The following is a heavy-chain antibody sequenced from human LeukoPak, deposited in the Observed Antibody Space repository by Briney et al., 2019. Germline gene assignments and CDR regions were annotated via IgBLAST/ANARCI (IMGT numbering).Heavy chain of an antibody. CDR3: SREVVAAAGTVDD. D-gene: IGHD6-13*01. Sequence: SETLSLTCTVSGDSISSYYWSWIRQPPGKGLEWIGYIHYSGSTNYNPSLKSRVTISVDTSKNQFSLILSSVTTADTAVYYCSREVVAAAGTVDDWGQGTLVTVSS. V-gene: IGHV4-59*01. J-gene: IGHJ4*02. CDR1: GDSISSYY. CDR2: IHYSGST.